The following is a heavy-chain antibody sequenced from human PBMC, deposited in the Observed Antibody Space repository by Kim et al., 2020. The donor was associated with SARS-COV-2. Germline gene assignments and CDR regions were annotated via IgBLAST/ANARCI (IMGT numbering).Heavy chain of an antibody. V-gene: IGHV4-34*01. CDR3: ARHSGSSPFYFDY. CDR1: GGSFSGYY. D-gene: IGHD1-26*01. J-gene: IGHJ4*02. CDR2: INHSGST. Sequence: SETLSLTCAVYGGSFSGYYWSWIRQPPGKGLEWIGEINHSGSTNYNPSLKSRVTISVDTSKNQFSLKLSSVTAADTAVYYCARHSGSSPFYFDYWGQGTLVTVSS.